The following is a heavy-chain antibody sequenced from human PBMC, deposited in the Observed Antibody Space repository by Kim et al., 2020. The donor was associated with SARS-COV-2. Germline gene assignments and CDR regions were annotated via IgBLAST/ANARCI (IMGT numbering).Heavy chain of an antibody. V-gene: IGHV3-23*01. D-gene: IGHD3-3*01. CDR1: GFTFNNYD. J-gene: IGHJ6*02. CDR3: AKGRFAPDTSGMYV. Sequence: GGSLRLSCAASGFTFNNYDMSWVRQAPGKGLEWVSAMNGRGESTYNTDSVKGRFTISRDSAKNTVHLQMNSLRADDTAVYFCAKGRFAPDTSGMYVWCEG. CDR2: MNGRGEST.